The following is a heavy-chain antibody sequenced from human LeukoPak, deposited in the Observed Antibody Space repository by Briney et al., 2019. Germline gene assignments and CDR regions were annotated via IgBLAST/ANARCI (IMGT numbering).Heavy chain of an antibody. D-gene: IGHD4-17*01. CDR3: ASREVMTTVTKRRFDY. CDR2: IYSGGST. CDR1: GFTVSSNY. V-gene: IGHV3-66*01. J-gene: IGHJ4*02. Sequence: GGSLRLSCAASGFTVSSNYMSWVRQAPGKGLEWVSVIYSGGSTYYADSVKGRFTISRDNSKNTLYLQMNSLRAEDTAVYYCASREVMTTVTKRRFDYWGQGTLVTVSS.